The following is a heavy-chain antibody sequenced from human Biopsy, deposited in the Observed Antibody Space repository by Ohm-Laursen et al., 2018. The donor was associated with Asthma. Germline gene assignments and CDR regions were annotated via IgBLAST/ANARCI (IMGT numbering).Heavy chain of an antibody. Sequence: SLRLSCAASGFMFRRFGMHWVRQAPGKGLEWVAVISYDGNHKFYEDSVKGRFTISRDNSKNTLYLQMNSLRTEDTAVYYCAKRRGYSGHDNDYWGQGTLVIVSP. V-gene: IGHV3-30*18. CDR1: GFMFRRFG. CDR3: AKRRGYSGHDNDY. CDR2: ISYDGNHK. J-gene: IGHJ4*02. D-gene: IGHD5-12*01.